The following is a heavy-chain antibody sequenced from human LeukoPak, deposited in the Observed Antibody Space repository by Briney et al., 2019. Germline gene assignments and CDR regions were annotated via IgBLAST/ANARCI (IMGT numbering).Heavy chain of an antibody. D-gene: IGHD3-10*01. CDR2: IKQDGSEK. CDR3: ARDPTALWFGSEGVY. V-gene: IGHV3-7*01. CDR1: GFTFSSYW. Sequence: GGSLRLSCAASGFTFSSYWMSWVRQAPGKGLEWVANIKQDGSEKYYVDSVKGRFTISRDNAKNSLYLQMNSLRAEDTAVYYCARDPTALWFGSEGVYWGQGTLVTVSS. J-gene: IGHJ4*02.